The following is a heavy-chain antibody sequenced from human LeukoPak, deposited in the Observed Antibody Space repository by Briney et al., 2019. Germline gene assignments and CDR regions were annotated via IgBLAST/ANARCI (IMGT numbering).Heavy chain of an antibody. Sequence: SETLSLTCTVSGGSISSYYWSWIRQPPGKGLEWIGYIYYSGSTNYNPSLKSRVTISVDTSKNQFSLKPSSVTAADTAVYYCARLRVVREYSSGWYEDYWGQGTLVTVSS. CDR2: IYYSGST. V-gene: IGHV4-59*08. D-gene: IGHD6-19*01. CDR1: GGSISSYY. J-gene: IGHJ4*02. CDR3: ARLRVVREYSSGWYEDY.